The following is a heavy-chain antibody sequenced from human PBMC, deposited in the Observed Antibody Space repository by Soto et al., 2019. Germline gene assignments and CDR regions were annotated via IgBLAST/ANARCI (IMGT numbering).Heavy chain of an antibody. CDR3: ARAHYGDYVGAFDI. CDR2: IYSGGST. CDR1: GFTVSSNY. D-gene: IGHD4-17*01. J-gene: IGHJ3*02. Sequence: GGSLRLSCAASGFTVSSNYMSWVRQAPGKGLEWVSVIYSGGSTYYADSVKGRFTISRDNSKNTLYLQMNSLRAEDTAVYYCARAHYGDYVGAFDIWGQGTMVTVSS. V-gene: IGHV3-66*01.